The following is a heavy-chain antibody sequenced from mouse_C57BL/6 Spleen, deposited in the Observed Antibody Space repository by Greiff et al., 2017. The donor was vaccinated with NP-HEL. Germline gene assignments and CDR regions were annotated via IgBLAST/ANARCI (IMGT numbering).Heavy chain of an antibody. CDR1: GYTFTSYW. CDR2: IDPSDSET. V-gene: IGHV1-52*01. Sequence: QVQLQQPGAELVRPGSSVKLSCKASGYTFTSYWMHWVKQRPIQGLEWIGNIDPSDSETHYNQKFKDKATLTVDKSSSTAYMQLSSLASEDSAVYDCARSGDYYGSSYGFAYWGQGTLVTVSA. D-gene: IGHD1-1*01. J-gene: IGHJ3*01. CDR3: ARSGDYYGSSYGFAY.